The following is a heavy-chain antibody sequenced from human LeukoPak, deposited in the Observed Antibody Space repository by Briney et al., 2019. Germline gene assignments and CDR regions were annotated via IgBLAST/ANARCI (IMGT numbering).Heavy chain of an antibody. CDR1: GGSFSGYY. CDR3: ARRHSAHIVVVTAIRSWFDP. V-gene: IGHV4-34*01. J-gene: IGHJ5*02. CDR2: INHSGST. D-gene: IGHD2-21*02. Sequence: PSETLSLTCAVYGGSFSGYYWSWIRQPPGKGLEWIGEINHSGSTNYSPSLKSRVTISVDTSKNQFSLKLSSVTAADTAVYYCARRHSAHIVVVTAIRSWFDPWGQGTLVTVSS.